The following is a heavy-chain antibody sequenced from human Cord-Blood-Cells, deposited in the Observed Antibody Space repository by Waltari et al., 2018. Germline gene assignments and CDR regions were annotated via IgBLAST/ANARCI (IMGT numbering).Heavy chain of an antibody. CDR2: IKQDGSEK. CDR3: ARDGRYYYDSSGYYFDY. Sequence: EVQLVESGGGLVQPGGSLRLSCAASGFTFSSYWMSWVGQAPGKGLEWVANIKQDGSEKYYVDSVKGRFTISRDNAKNSLYLQMNSLRAEDTAVYYCARDGRYYYDSSGYYFDYWGQGTLVTVSS. J-gene: IGHJ4*02. D-gene: IGHD3-22*01. CDR1: GFTFSSYW. V-gene: IGHV3-7*01.